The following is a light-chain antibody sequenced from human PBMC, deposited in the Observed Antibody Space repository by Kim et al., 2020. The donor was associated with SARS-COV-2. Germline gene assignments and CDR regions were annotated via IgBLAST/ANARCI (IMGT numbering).Light chain of an antibody. J-gene: IGLJ3*02. V-gene: IGLV3-19*01. CDR2: GKN. CDR3: NSRDSSGNHWV. Sequence: ALGQTVRITCQGDSLRSYYESWYQQKPGQAPVPVIYGKNNRPSGIPDRFSGSSSGNTASLTITGAQAEDEADYYCNSRDSSGNHWVFGGGTQLTVL. CDR1: SLRSYY.